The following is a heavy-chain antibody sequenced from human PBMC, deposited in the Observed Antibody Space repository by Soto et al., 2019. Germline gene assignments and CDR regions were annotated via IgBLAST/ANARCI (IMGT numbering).Heavy chain of an antibody. V-gene: IGHV1-8*01. CDR3: AIVQLERLNSAGFDY. CDR1: GYTFTSYD. Sequence: QVQLVQSGAEVKKPGASVKVSCKASGYTFTSYDINWVRQATGQGLEWMGWMNPNSGNTGYAQKFQGRVTMTRNTSISTAYMELSSLRYEDTAVYYCAIVQLERLNSAGFDYWGQGPLVTVSS. J-gene: IGHJ4*02. D-gene: IGHD1-1*01. CDR2: MNPNSGNT.